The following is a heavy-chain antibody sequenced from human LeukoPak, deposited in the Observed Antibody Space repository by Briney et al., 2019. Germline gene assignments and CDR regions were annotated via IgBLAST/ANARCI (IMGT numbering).Heavy chain of an antibody. CDR3: ARVAYSSSWYEVGAFDI. CDR2: ISSSGSTI. Sequence: SGGSLRLSCAASGFTFSDYYMSWIRQAPGKGLEWVSYISSSGSTIYYADSVKGRFTISRGNAKNSLYLQMNSLRAEDTAVYYCARVAYSSSWYEVGAFDIWGQGTLVTVSS. D-gene: IGHD6-13*01. CDR1: GFTFSDYY. J-gene: IGHJ3*02. V-gene: IGHV3-11*01.